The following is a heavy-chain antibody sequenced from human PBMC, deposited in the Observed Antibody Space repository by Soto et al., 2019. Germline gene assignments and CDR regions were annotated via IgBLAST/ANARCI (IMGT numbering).Heavy chain of an antibody. CDR2: IYYSGST. D-gene: IGHD3-3*01. CDR3: ARMVFGVVIIEY. Sequence: PSETLSLTCTVSGGSIISGGYYWSWIRRHPGKGLEWIGYIYYSGSTYYNPSLKSRVTISVDTSKNQFSLKLSSVTAADTAVYYCARMVFGVVIIEYWGQGTRVIVSS. J-gene: IGHJ4*02. V-gene: IGHV4-31*03. CDR1: GGSIISGGYY.